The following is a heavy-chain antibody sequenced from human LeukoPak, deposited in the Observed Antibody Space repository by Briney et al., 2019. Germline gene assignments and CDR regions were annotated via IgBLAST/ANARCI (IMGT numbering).Heavy chain of an antibody. J-gene: IGHJ6*03. Sequence: SETLSLTCAVYGGSFSGYYWSWIRQPPGKGLEWIGEINHSGSTNYNPSLKSRVTISVDTSKNQFSLKLSSVTAADTAVYYCARSAPYYYYYYYMDVWGKGTTVTVSS. CDR1: GGSFSGYY. CDR3: ARSAPYYYYYYYMDV. V-gene: IGHV4-34*01. CDR2: INHSGST.